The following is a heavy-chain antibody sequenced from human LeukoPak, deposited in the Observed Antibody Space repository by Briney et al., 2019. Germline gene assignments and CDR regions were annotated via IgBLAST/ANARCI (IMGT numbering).Heavy chain of an antibody. D-gene: IGHD2-2*02. J-gene: IGHJ4*02. V-gene: IGHV3-30-3*01. Sequence: GGSLRLSFAASGFTFSSYAMHWVRQAPGKGLEWVAVISYDGSNKYYADSVKGRFTISRDNSKNTLYLQMNSLRAEDTAVYYCARDHLEVVPAAIPEFDYWGQGTLVTVSS. CDR3: ARDHLEVVPAAIPEFDY. CDR2: ISYDGSNK. CDR1: GFTFSSYA.